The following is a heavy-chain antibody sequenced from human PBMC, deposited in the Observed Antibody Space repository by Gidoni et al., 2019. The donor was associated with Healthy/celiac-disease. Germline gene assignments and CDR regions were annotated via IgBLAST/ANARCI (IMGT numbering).Heavy chain of an antibody. CDR2: IKSKTDGGTT. CDR1: GFTFSNAW. D-gene: IGHD2-15*01. J-gene: IGHJ6*02. CDR3: TTGDCSGGSCYSPSYYYYGMDV. Sequence: EVQLVESGGGLVKPGGSLRLSCAASGFTFSNAWMSWVRQAPGKGLEWVGRIKSKTDGGTTDYAAPVKGRFTISRDDSKNTRYLQMNSLKTEDTAVYYCTTGDCSGGSCYSPSYYYYGMDVWGQGTTVTVSS. V-gene: IGHV3-15*01.